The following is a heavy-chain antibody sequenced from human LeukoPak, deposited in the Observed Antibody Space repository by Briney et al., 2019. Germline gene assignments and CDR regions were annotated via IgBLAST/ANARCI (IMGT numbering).Heavy chain of an antibody. CDR2: INHSGST. D-gene: IGHD6-19*01. CDR1: GGSFSGYY. Sequence: PSETLSLTCAVYGGSFSGYYWSWIRQPPGKGLEWIGEINHSGSTNYNPSLKSRVTISVDTSKNQFSLKLSSVTAADTAVYYCARRHRYSSGWYAGYYYYYMDVWGKGTTVTVSS. V-gene: IGHV4-34*01. CDR3: ARRHRYSSGWYAGYYYYYMDV. J-gene: IGHJ6*03.